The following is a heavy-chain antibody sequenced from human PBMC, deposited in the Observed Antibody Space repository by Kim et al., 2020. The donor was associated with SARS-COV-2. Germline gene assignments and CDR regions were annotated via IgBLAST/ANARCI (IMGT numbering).Heavy chain of an antibody. J-gene: IGHJ4*02. CDR1: GGSIISGGSY. D-gene: IGHD2-21*01. V-gene: IGHV4-31*03. Sequence: SETLSLTCTVSGGSIISGGSYWSWIRQYPGKGLEWIGYIYHTGSAYSNPSLESRVTISVDTSQNEFSLKLRSVTAADTAVYYCAKGGQRGDDYWGQGTLVTVSS. CDR2: IYHTGSA. CDR3: AKGGQRGDDY.